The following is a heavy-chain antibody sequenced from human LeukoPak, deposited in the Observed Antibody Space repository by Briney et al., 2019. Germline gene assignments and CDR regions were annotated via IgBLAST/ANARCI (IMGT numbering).Heavy chain of an antibody. CDR2: FDPEDGET. J-gene: IGHJ4*02. D-gene: IGHD3-10*01. V-gene: IGHV1-24*01. Sequence: ASVKVSCEVSGYTLTELSMHWVRQAPGKGLEWMGRFDPEDGETIYAQTLQGRVTMTEDTSTDTAYMELSSLRSEGTAVYYCATEALDDSDSYFEYWGQGTLVTVSS. CDR3: ATEALDDSDSYFEY. CDR1: GYTLTELS.